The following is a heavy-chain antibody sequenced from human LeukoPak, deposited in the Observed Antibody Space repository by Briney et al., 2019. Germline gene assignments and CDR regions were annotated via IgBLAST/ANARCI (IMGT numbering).Heavy chain of an antibody. CDR1: GFPFSDYG. J-gene: IGHJ4*02. V-gene: IGHV3-30*18. CDR3: AKDHVSSDWYAWIDY. CDR2: ISHDGSNK. D-gene: IGHD6-19*01. Sequence: GTSLRLSCAASGFPFSDYGMYWVHQAPGKGLEWLAVISHDGSNKHYADSVKGRITISRDNSMNTLYLQMNSLTAEDTAVYYCAKDHVSSDWYAWIDYWGQGTLVTVSS.